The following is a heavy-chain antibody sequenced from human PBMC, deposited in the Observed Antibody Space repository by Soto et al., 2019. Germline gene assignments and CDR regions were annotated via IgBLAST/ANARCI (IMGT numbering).Heavy chain of an antibody. D-gene: IGHD2-15*01. CDR3: ARRFCSGGSCYRHFDY. V-gene: IGHV5-10-1*01. CDR1: GYSFTSYW. J-gene: IGHJ4*02. Sequence: VQLVQSGAEVKKPGESLRISCKGSGYSFTSYWISWVRQMPEKGLEWMGRIDPSDSYTNYSPSFQGHVTISVDKSTSTAYLQWSSLKASDTAIYYCARRFCSGGSCYRHFDYWGQGTLVTVSS. CDR2: IDPSDSYT.